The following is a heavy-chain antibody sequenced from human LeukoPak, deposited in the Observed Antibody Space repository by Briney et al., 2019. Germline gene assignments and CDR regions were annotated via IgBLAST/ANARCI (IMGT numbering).Heavy chain of an antibody. CDR3: AKDGEN. Sequence: SCKASGYTFTAYYMHWVRQAPGKGLEWVSVIWFDGTNTYYADSVKGRFTISRDNSKNTLYLQMDSLRGEDTAMYYCAKDGENWGRGTLVTVSS. CDR1: GYTFTAYY. J-gene: IGHJ4*02. V-gene: IGHV3-33*06. CDR2: IWFDGTNT. D-gene: IGHD7-27*01.